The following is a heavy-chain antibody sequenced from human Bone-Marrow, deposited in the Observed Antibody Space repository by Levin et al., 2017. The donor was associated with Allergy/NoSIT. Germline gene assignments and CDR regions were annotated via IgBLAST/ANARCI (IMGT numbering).Heavy chain of an antibody. CDR3: AHRSSDTTNPGPFFDY. CDR1: GFSLSTSGVG. Sequence: ESGPTLVKPTQTLTLTCTFSGFSLSTSGVGVGWIRQPPGKALEWLALIYWDDDKRYSPSLKSRLTITKDTSKNQVVLTMTNMDPVDTATYYCAHRSSDTTNPGPFFDYWGQGTLVTVSS. V-gene: IGHV2-5*02. CDR2: IYWDDDK. D-gene: IGHD1-1*01. J-gene: IGHJ4*02.